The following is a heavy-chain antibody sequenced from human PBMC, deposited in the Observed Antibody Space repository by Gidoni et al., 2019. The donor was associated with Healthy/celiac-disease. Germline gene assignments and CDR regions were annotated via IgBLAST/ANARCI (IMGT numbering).Heavy chain of an antibody. CDR2: ISSSSSTI. Sequence: EVQLVESGGGLVQPGGSLRLSCAASGFTFCSYSMNWVRQAPGKGLEWVSYISSSSSTIYYADSVKGRFTISRDNAKNSLYLQMNSLRAEDTAVYYCARDRDYDFWSGYQYGMDVWGQGTTVTVSS. V-gene: IGHV3-48*04. J-gene: IGHJ6*02. CDR3: ARDRDYDFWSGYQYGMDV. D-gene: IGHD3-3*01. CDR1: GFTFCSYS.